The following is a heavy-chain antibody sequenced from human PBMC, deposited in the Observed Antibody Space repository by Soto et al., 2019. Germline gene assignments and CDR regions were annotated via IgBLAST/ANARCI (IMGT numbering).Heavy chain of an antibody. CDR2: IYYSGST. J-gene: IGHJ6*02. D-gene: IGHD1-26*01. V-gene: IGHV4-39*07. Sequence: SETLSLTCTVSGGSISSSSYYWGWIRQPPGKGLEWIGSIYYSGSTYYNPSLKSRVTISVDTSKNQFSLKLSSVTAADTAVYYCAREGSGSYYYYYGMDVWGQGTTVTVSS. CDR3: AREGSGSYYYYYGMDV. CDR1: GGSISSSSYY.